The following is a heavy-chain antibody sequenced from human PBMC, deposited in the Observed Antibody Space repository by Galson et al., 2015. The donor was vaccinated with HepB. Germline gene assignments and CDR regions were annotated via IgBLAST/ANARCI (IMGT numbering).Heavy chain of an antibody. Sequence: SLRLSCAASGFTFSSYGMHWVRQAPGKGLEWVAVIWYDGSNKYYADSVKGRFTISRDNSKNTLYLQMNSLRAEDTAVYYCARETTYYDFWSGYLHGAFDIWGQGTMVTVSS. V-gene: IGHV3-33*01. CDR1: GFTFSSYG. J-gene: IGHJ3*02. CDR2: IWYDGSNK. D-gene: IGHD3-3*01. CDR3: ARETTYYDFWSGYLHGAFDI.